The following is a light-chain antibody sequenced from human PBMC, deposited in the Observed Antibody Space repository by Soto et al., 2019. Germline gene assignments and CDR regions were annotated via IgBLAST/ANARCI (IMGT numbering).Light chain of an antibody. Sequence: QPVLTQPPSASGTPGQRVTISCSGGGSNIGSNTVNWYQHLPRTAPKLLIYSNHQRPSGVPDRFSGSKSITSASLAISGLQSEDEGDYYCETWDDRLRGVVFGGGTKLTVL. V-gene: IGLV1-44*01. CDR3: ETWDDRLRGVV. CDR1: GSNIGSNT. J-gene: IGLJ2*01. CDR2: SNH.